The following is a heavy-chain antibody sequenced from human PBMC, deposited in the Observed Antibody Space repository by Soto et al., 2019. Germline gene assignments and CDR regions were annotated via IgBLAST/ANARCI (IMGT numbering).Heavy chain of an antibody. CDR3: AGGRGYYDTHGCSGYYFDS. J-gene: IGHJ4*02. V-gene: IGHV3-53*01. Sequence: EVQLVESGGGLVQPGGSLRLSCAASGFTVSNKYMSWVRQAPGKGLECVSFIYSGNTTYYADSVKGRFTISRDNSKNTLYLQMDSLRAEDTAVYYCAGGRGYYDTHGCSGYYFDSWGQGTLVTVTS. D-gene: IGHD3-22*01. CDR1: GFTVSNKY. CDR2: IYSGNTT.